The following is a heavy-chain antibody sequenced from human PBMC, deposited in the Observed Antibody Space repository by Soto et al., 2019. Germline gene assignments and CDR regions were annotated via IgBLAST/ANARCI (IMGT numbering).Heavy chain of an antibody. V-gene: IGHV1-69*13. CDR1: GGTFSSYV. CDR2: IIPFFGST. Sequence: SVKVSCKASGGTFSSYVFSWVRQAPGQGLEWMGGIIPFFGSTNYAQKFQGRATITADESTSTAYMDLSSLRSEDTAVYYCALGGSGSYPNWFDPWGQGTLVTVS. CDR3: ALGGSGSYPNWFDP. D-gene: IGHD3-10*01. J-gene: IGHJ5*02.